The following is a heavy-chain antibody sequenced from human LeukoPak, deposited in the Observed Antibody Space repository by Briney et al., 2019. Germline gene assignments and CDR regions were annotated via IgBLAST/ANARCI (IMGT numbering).Heavy chain of an antibody. J-gene: IGHJ3*02. CDR1: GFTFSSYW. D-gene: IGHD1-26*01. Sequence: PGGSLRLSCAASGFTFSSYWMSWVRQAPGKGLEWVANINQDGSEKYYVDSVKGRFTMSRDNAKNSLYLQMNSLRAEDTAVYYCARAEYSGSYHDAFDIWGQGTMVTVSS. V-gene: IGHV3-7*01. CDR2: INQDGSEK. CDR3: ARAEYSGSYHDAFDI.